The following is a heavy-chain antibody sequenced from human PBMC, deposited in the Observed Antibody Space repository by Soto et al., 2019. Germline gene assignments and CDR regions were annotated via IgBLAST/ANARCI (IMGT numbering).Heavy chain of an antibody. D-gene: IGHD6-13*01. CDR2: IYYSGST. V-gene: IGHV4-31*03. Sequence: PSETLSLTCTVSGGSISSGGYYWSWIRQHPGKGLEWIGYIYYSGSTYYNPSLKSRVTISVDTSKNQFSLKLSSVTAADTAVYYCAMSEGLAAANLFDYWGQGTLVTVSS. CDR1: GGSISSGGYY. J-gene: IGHJ4*02. CDR3: AMSEGLAAANLFDY.